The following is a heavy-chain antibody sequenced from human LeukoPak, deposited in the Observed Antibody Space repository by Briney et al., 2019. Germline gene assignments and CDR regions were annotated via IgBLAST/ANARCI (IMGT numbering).Heavy chain of an antibody. V-gene: IGHV3-7*04. CDR1: GFTFSSYR. J-gene: IGHJ3*02. CDR2: IKHGESDR. CDR3: ARGDSSAFDI. Sequence: PGESLTLSCAASGFTFSSYRVNWVRQAPGKGLEWVASIKHGESDRYYVDSENGRFIISRDNAKNSLYLQMTSLRAEDTAVYSCARGDSSAFDIWGQGTMVTVSS. D-gene: IGHD3-22*01.